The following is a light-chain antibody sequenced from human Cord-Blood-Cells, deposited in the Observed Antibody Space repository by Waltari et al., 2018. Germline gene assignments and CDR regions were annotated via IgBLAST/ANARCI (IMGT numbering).Light chain of an antibody. CDR2: GAS. Sequence: EILLTQSPGTLSLSPGERATLSCRASQSVSSSYLAWYQQKPGQAPRILIYGASSRATGIPDRFSGSGSGTDFTLTISRLEPEDFAVYYCQQYGSSPPWTFGQGTKVEIK. V-gene: IGKV3-20*01. CDR1: QSVSSSY. CDR3: QQYGSSPPWT. J-gene: IGKJ1*01.